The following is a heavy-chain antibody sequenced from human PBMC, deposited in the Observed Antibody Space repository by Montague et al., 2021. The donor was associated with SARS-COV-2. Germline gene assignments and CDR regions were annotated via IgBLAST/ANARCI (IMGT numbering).Heavy chain of an antibody. J-gene: IGHJ6*02. D-gene: IGHD3-22*01. Sequence: SETPSLTCTVSGGSISSSSYYWGWIRQPPGKGLEWIGYIYYSGSTYYNPSLKSRVTISVDTSKNQFSLKLSSVTAADTALYYCAGEIIVVTQTYHHGMVVWGQGTTVTVSS. CDR2: IYYSGST. CDR1: GGSISSSSYY. CDR3: AGEIIVVTQTYHHGMVV. V-gene: IGHV4-39*07.